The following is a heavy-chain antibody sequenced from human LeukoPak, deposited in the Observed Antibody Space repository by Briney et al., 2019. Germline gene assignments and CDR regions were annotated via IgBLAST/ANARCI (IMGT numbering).Heavy chain of an antibody. D-gene: IGHD7-27*01. Sequence: GGSLRLSCAATGFTFDAFGMTWVRQAPGKGLEWVSASRGDAGGTGYADSVKGRFTISRDNAKNSLYLQMNSLRVEDTALYYCARVWAWGSGNYFDNWGQGTLVTVSS. V-gene: IGHV3-20*04. J-gene: IGHJ4*02. CDR1: GFTFDAFG. CDR3: ARVWAWGSGNYFDN. CDR2: SRGDAGGT.